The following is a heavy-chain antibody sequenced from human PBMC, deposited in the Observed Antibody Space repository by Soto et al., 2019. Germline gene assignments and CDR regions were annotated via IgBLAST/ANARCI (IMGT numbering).Heavy chain of an antibody. D-gene: IGHD6-6*01. V-gene: IGHV1-46*01. J-gene: IGHJ6*02. CDR3: ARDFRGSQHVHARNYYYYGMDV. CDR1: GYTFTSYY. Sequence: ASVKVSCKACGYTFTSYYMHWVRQAPGQGLEWMGIINPSGGSTSYAQKFQGRVTMTRDTSTSTVYMELSSLRSEDTAVYYCARDFRGSQHVHARNYYYYGMDVWGHGTRVTVSX. CDR2: INPSGGST.